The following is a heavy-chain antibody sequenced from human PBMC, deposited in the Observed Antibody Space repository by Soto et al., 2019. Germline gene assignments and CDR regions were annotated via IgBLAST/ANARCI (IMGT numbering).Heavy chain of an antibody. CDR2: INDDGRST. J-gene: IGHJ4*02. CDR3: GRVRNGPIG. Sequence: EIHLVESGGGLVQPGGSLRLSCAASGITFSNYWMHWARQVPGKGLVWVSHINDDGRSTKFADSVKGRFTISRDNAKNTPYLQMSALRGEDPAVYYCGRVRNGPIGWGQGTLVTVSS. D-gene: IGHD3-10*01. V-gene: IGHV3-74*03. CDR1: GITFSNYW.